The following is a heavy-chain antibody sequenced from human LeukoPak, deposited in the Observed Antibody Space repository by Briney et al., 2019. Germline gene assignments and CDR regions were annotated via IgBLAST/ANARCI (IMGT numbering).Heavy chain of an antibody. D-gene: IGHD1-7*01. CDR1: GFTFSAYA. CDR2: IFHTGTT. CDR3: ARLGGPRNYVSY. J-gene: IGHJ4*02. Sequence: PGGSLRLSCEASGFTFSAYAMTWVRQPPGKGLEWIGNIFHTGTTYYNPSLRSRVTLSVDTSRNQFSLKLNSVTAADTAVYYCARLGGPRNYVSYWGQGTLVTVSS. V-gene: IGHV4-34*12.